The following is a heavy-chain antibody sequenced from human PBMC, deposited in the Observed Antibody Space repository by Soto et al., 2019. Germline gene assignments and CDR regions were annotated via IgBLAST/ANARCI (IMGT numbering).Heavy chain of an antibody. CDR2: IYYRGST. CDR3: ASPKIAFYNWFDP. V-gene: IGHV4-39*01. D-gene: IGHD3-3*02. CDR1: GGSISSSSYY. J-gene: IGHJ5*02. Sequence: SETLSLTCTVSGGSISSSSYYWGWIRQPPGKGLEWIGSIYYRGSTYYNPSLKSRVTISVDTSKNQFSLKLSSVTAADTAVYYCASPKIAFYNWFDPWGQGTLVTVSS.